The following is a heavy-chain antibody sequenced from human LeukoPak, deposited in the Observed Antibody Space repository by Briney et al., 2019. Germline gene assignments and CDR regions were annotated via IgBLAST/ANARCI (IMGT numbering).Heavy chain of an antibody. CDR1: GFSFNSDW. D-gene: IGHD3-16*01. CDR3: TRRLDD. J-gene: IGHJ4*02. V-gene: IGHV3-7*01. CDR2: IKHDESEK. Sequence: GGSLRLSCAASGFSFNSDWMDWVRQAPGKGLEWVANIKHDESEKNYLDSVKGRFTISRDDAQNSLYLQMNGLRVEDTAVYYCTRRLDDWGQGTLVTVSS.